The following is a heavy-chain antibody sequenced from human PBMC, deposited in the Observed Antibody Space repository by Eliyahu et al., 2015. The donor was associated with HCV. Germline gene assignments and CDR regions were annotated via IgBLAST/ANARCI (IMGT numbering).Heavy chain of an antibody. V-gene: IGHV3-11*04. J-gene: IGHJ4*02. CDR3: ARVSITMIVVVIARGYYFDY. CDR2: ISSSGSTI. D-gene: IGHD3-22*01. Sequence: WVSYISSSGSTIYYTDSVKGRFTISRDNAKNSLYLQMNSLRAEDTAVYYCARVSITMIVVVIARGYYFDYWGQGTLVTVSS.